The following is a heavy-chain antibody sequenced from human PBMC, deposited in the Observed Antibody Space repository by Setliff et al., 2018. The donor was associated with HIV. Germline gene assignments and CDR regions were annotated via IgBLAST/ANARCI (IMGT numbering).Heavy chain of an antibody. CDR3: ARLGSGWSDSYYYAMDV. CDR2: ISPYNGHT. CDR1: GYTFLTYG. D-gene: IGHD6-19*01. Sequence: ASVKVSCKASGYTFLTYGISWVRQAPGHGLEWMGWISPYNGHTNYAQNFQGRVTMTTDTSTSRAYMGLRSLRSDDTAAYFCARLGSGWSDSYYYAMDVWGQGTTVTVSS. V-gene: IGHV1-18*01. J-gene: IGHJ6*02.